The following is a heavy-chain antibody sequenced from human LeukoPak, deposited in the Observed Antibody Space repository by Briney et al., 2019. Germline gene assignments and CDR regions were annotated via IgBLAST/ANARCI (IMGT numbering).Heavy chain of an antibody. D-gene: IGHD3-10*01. CDR1: GGSISSYY. CDR2: IYYSGST. Sequence: TSETLSLTCTVSGGSISSYYWSWIRQPPGKGLEWTGYIYYSGSTNYNPSLKSRVTISVDTSKNQFSLKLSSVTAADTAVYYCARLDCYGSGSYSGAFDIWGQGTMVTVSS. CDR3: ARLDCYGSGSYSGAFDI. J-gene: IGHJ3*02. V-gene: IGHV4-59*08.